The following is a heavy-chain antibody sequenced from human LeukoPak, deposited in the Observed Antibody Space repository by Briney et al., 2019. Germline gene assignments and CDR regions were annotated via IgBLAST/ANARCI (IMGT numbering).Heavy chain of an antibody. D-gene: IGHD6-19*01. J-gene: IGHJ5*02. CDR1: GGSFSSYY. CDR3: ARGRFSSGWYGIWFDP. V-gene: IGHV4-34*01. CDR2: INHSGST. Sequence: TSETLSLTCAVYGGSFSSYYWSWIRQPPGKGLEWIGEINHSGSTNYNPSLKSRVTISVDTSKNQFSLKLSSVTAADTAVYYCARGRFSSGWYGIWFDPWGQGTLVTVSS.